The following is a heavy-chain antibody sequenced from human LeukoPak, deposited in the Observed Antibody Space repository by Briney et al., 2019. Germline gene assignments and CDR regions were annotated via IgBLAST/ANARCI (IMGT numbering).Heavy chain of an antibody. J-gene: IGHJ6*02. D-gene: IGHD2-15*01. Sequence: ASVKVSCKASGYTLTGYYMHWVRQAPGQGLEWMGWINPNSGGTNYAQKFQGRVTMTRDTSISTAYMELSRLRSDDTAVYYCARDIVVVVAASLYYYYGMDVWGQGTTVTVSS. V-gene: IGHV1-2*02. CDR1: GYTLTGYY. CDR2: INPNSGGT. CDR3: ARDIVVVVAASLYYYYGMDV.